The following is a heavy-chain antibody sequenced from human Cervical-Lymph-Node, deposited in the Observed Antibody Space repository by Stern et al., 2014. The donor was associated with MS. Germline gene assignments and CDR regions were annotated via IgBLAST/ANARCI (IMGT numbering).Heavy chain of an antibody. CDR2: INPSGGST. Sequence: QVQLVQYGAEVKKPGASVKVSCKASGYTFTSYYMHWVRQAPGQGLEWMGIINPSGGSTSYAQKFQGRVTMTRDTSTSTVYMELSSLRSEDTAVYYCARDIVVVTARQRYYGMDVWGQGTTVTVSS. CDR1: GYTFTSYY. CDR3: ARDIVVVTARQRYYGMDV. D-gene: IGHD2-21*02. J-gene: IGHJ6*02. V-gene: IGHV1-46*03.